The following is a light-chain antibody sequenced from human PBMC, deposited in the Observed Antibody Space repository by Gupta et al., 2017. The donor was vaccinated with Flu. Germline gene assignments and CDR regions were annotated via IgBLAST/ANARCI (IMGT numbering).Light chain of an antibody. J-gene: IGKJ4*01. V-gene: IGKV3-11*01. CDR3: QQRGDL. CDR1: QSVSSY. Sequence: EIVLTQSPATLSLSPGERATLSCRASQSVSSYLAWYQQKPGQAPRLLIYDASNRATGIPARFSGSGSGTDFTLTISSLEPEDFAVYYCQQRGDLFGGGTKVEIK. CDR2: DAS.